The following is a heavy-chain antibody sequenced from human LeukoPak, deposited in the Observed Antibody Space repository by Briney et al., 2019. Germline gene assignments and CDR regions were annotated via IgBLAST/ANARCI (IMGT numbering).Heavy chain of an antibody. CDR3: ATHLRGNIQLWFQY. CDR1: GGTFSSYA. D-gene: IGHD5-18*01. J-gene: IGHJ4*02. CDR2: IIPIFGTA. V-gene: IGHV1-69*13. Sequence: SVKVSCKASGGTFSSYAISWVRQAPGQGLAWMGGIIPIFGTANYAQKFQGRVTITANESTSTAYMELSSLRSEDTAVYYCATHLRGNIQLWFQYWGQGTLVTVSS.